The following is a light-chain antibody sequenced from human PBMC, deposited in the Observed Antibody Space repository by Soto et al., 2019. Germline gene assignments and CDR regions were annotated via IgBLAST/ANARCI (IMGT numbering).Light chain of an antibody. V-gene: IGKV1-5*03. Sequence: DIQMTQSPSTLSGSVGDRVTITCRASQTISSWLAWYQQKPGKAPKLLIYKASTRNSGVPSRFSGSGSGTEFTLTISSLQPDDFAAYYCQHYSSYSEAFGQGTKVELK. CDR3: QHYSSYSEA. CDR1: QTISSW. J-gene: IGKJ1*01. CDR2: KAS.